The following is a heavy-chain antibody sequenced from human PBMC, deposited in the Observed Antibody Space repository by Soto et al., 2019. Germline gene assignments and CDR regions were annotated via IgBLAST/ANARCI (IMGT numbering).Heavy chain of an antibody. CDR1: GFTFSGYD. V-gene: IGHV3-73*01. CDR3: TELDFWQ. CDR2: IRSKAGSYAT. J-gene: IGHJ4*02. D-gene: IGHD3-3*01. Sequence: EVQLVESGGGLVKPGGSLKLSCAASGFTFSGYDMNWVRQASGKGLEWVGRIRSKAGSYATAYAASVKGRFTISRDDSRNTAYLQKNSLISEDTAVYYFTELDFWQWGQGTLVTVSS.